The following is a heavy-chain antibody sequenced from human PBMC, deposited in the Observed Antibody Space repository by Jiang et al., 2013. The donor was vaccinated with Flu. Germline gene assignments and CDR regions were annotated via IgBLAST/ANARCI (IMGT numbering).Heavy chain of an antibody. V-gene: IGHV4-30-2*01. J-gene: IGHJ3*02. D-gene: IGHD3-9*01. Sequence: KGLEWIGYIYHSGSTYYNPSLKSRVTISVDRSKNQFSLKLSSVTAADTAVYYCASGGGDILTGASALDGSMGDAFDIWGQGTMVTVSS. CDR3: ASGGGDILTGASALDGSMGDAFDI. CDR2: IYHSGST.